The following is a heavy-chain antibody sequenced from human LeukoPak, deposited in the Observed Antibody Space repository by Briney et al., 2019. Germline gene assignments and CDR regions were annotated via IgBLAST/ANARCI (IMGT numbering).Heavy chain of an antibody. V-gene: IGHV3-23*01. CDR2: ISGSGGST. J-gene: IGHJ4*02. Sequence: GGSLRLSCAASGFTFSSYAMSWVRQAPGKGLEWVSAISGSGGSTYYADSVKGRFTISRDNSKNTLYLQMNRLRAEDTAVYYWAKGGLYSSSSGLHYGGWGTRVTV. D-gene: IGHD6-6*01. CDR3: AKGGLYSSSSGLHY. CDR1: GFTFSSYA.